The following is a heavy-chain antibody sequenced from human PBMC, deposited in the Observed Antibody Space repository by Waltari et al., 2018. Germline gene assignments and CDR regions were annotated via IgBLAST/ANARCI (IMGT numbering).Heavy chain of an antibody. J-gene: IGHJ6*04. CDR3: ATGIYDFAWGCSWDV. CDR2: IIAFLFGI. V-gene: IGHV1-69*16. Sequence: QVHLVQSGAAVMKPGSSVTVSCKASGGSFSFNTHSISWVRQAPGQGLEWVGGIIAFLFGIDYAPNFQGRVSITTDASTDTIYMELSSLRHEDTAVYYCATGIYDFAWGCSWDVWGEGTTVTVSS. D-gene: IGHD3-3*01. CDR1: GGSFSFNTHS.